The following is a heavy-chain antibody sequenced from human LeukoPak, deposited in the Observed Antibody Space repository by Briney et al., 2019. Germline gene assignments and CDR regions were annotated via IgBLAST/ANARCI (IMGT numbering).Heavy chain of an antibody. D-gene: IGHD4-17*01. J-gene: IGHJ6*02. CDR1: GGSISSYY. CDR2: MYYSGST. V-gene: IGHV4-59*01. CDR3: AGGSSTVKFYYGIDV. Sequence: SETLSLTCTVSGGSISSYYWSWIRQAPGKGLEWIGYMYYSGSTNYNPSLKNRVTISVDTSKNQFSLKLTSVTAADTAVYCCAGGSSTVKFYYGIDVWGRGTTVTVSS.